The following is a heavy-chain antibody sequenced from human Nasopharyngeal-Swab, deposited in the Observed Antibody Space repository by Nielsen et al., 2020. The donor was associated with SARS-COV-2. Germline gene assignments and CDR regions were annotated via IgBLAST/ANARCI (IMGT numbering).Heavy chain of an antibody. CDR3: ARAIIGYSDAFDI. CDR2: IKQDGSEK. V-gene: IGHV3-7*01. Sequence: GRHLRLSCAAAGFSSSSYWMSWVRQAPGKGLEWVANIKQDGSEKYYVDSVKGRFTISRDNAKNSLYLQMNSLRAEDTAVYYCARAIIGYSDAFDIWGQGTMVTVSS. J-gene: IGHJ3*02. D-gene: IGHD3-22*01. CDR1: GFSSSSYW.